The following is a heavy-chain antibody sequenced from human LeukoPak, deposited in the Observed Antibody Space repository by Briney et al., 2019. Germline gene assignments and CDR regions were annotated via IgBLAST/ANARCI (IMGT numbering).Heavy chain of an antibody. D-gene: IGHD6-19*01. V-gene: IGHV3-30*18. CDR1: GFTFSSYG. Sequence: PGGSLRLSCAASGFTFSSYGMHWVRQAPGKGLEWVAVISYDGSNKYYADSVKGRFTISRDNSKNTLYLQMNSLRAEDTAVYYCAKGGYSSGWGSSDYWGQGTQVTVSS. CDR3: AKGGYSSGWGSSDY. J-gene: IGHJ4*02. CDR2: ISYDGSNK.